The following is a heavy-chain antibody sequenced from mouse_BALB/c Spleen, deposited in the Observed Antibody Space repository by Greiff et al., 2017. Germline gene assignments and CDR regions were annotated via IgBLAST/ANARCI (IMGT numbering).Heavy chain of an antibody. Sequence: QVQLQQSGAELARPGASVKLSCKASGYTFTSYWMQWVKQRPGQGLEWIGAIYPGDGDTRYTQKFKGKATLTADKSSSTAYMHLSSLASEDSAVYYCARATALYYAMDYWGQGTSVTVSS. CDR1: GYTFTSYW. D-gene: IGHD1-2*01. V-gene: IGHV1-87*01. J-gene: IGHJ4*01. CDR2: IYPGDGDT. CDR3: ARATALYYAMDY.